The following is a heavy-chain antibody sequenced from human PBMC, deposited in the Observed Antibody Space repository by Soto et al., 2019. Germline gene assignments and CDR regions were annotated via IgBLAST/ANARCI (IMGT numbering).Heavy chain of an antibody. J-gene: IGHJ4*02. CDR1: GGSISSYY. Sequence: QVQLQESGPGLVKPSETLSLTCTVSGGSISSYYWSWIRQPPGKGLEWIGYIYYSGSTNYNPSLKGRVTISVDTSKNQFSLKLSSVTAADTAVYYCARWYYYDSSGYYSFDYWGQGTLVTVSS. V-gene: IGHV4-59*01. CDR3: ARWYYYDSSGYYSFDY. CDR2: IYYSGST. D-gene: IGHD3-22*01.